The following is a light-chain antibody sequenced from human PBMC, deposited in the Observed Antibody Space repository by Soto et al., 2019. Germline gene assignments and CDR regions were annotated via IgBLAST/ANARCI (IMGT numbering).Light chain of an antibody. CDR2: KVN. J-gene: IGLJ1*01. CDR1: SSDVGGYNY. CDR3: TSSTRGIRYV. Sequence: QSVLTQPASVSGSPGQSITISCTGTSSDVGGYNYVSWYQQYPGRVPKLLIYKVNNRPSGISNRFSGSKSGNTASLTISGLQAEDEADYFCTSSTRGIRYVFGSGTKLTVL. V-gene: IGLV2-14*01.